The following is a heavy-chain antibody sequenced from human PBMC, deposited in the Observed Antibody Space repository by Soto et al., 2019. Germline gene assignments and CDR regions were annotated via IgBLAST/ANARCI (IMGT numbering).Heavy chain of an antibody. CDR1: CGSIISYY. Sequence: PSETVSLTCTFSCGSIISYYWSWIRQPPGKGLEWIGYIYYSGSTNYNPSLKSRVTISVDTSKNQFSLKLSSVTAADTAVYYCARDQPLPDYWGQGTLVTVSS. CDR3: ARDQPLPDY. V-gene: IGHV4-59*01. J-gene: IGHJ4*02. D-gene: IGHD2-2*01. CDR2: IYYSGST.